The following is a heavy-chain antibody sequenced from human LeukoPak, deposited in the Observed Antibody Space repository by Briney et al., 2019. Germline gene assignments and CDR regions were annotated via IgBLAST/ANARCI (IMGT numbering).Heavy chain of an antibody. D-gene: IGHD3-22*01. CDR1: GYTFTGYY. J-gene: IGHJ4*02. CDR2: INPNSGGT. V-gene: IGHV1-2*02. CDR3: ASGIVVRGAYDY. Sequence: ASVKVSCKASGYTFTGYYMHWVRQARGQGLEWMGWINPNSGGTNYAQKFQGRVTMTSDTSISTAYMELSRLRSDDTAVYYCASGIVVRGAYDYWGQGTLVTLSS.